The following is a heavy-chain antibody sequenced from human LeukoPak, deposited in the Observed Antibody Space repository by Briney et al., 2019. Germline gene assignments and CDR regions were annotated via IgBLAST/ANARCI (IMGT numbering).Heavy chain of an antibody. Sequence: PSETLSLTCAVYGGSFSGYYWSWIRQPPGKGLEWIGEINHSGSTNYNPSLKSRVTISVDTSKNQFSLKLSSVTAADTAVYYCARGGYYDSSGYYPDWGQGTLVTVSS. D-gene: IGHD3-22*01. CDR1: GGSFSGYY. J-gene: IGHJ4*02. CDR3: ARGGYYDSSGYYPD. CDR2: INHSGST. V-gene: IGHV4-34*01.